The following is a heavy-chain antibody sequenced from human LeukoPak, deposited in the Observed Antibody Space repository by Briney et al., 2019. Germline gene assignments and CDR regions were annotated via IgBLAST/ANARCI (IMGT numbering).Heavy chain of an antibody. Sequence: GGSLRLSCAASGFTFSSYSMNWVRQAPGKGLEWVSSISSSSYIYYADSVKGRFTISRDNAKNSLYLQMNSLRAEDTAVYYCARDHQGDSSGWYDFYYYGMDVWGQGTTVTASS. D-gene: IGHD6-19*01. J-gene: IGHJ6*02. V-gene: IGHV3-21*01. CDR2: ISSSSYI. CDR1: GFTFSSYS. CDR3: ARDHQGDSSGWYDFYYYGMDV.